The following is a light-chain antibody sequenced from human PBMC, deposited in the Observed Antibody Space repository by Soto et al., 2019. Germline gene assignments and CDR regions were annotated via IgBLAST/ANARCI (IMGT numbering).Light chain of an antibody. CDR2: DAS. CDR3: QQYADYPLA. CDR1: QSMSTH. V-gene: IGKV1-5*01. Sequence: DIHMTQSPSTLSASVGDRVTITCRASQSMSTHLAWYQQKPGDAPKLLIYDASTLQSGVPSRFSGSGSGTDFTLTVSSLQPDDVSSYYCQQYADYPLAFGQGTKLEIK. J-gene: IGKJ2*01.